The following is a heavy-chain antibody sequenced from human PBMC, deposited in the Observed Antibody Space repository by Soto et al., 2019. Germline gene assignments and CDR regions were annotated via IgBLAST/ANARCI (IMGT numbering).Heavy chain of an antibody. Sequence: QVQLQESGPGLVKPSETLSLTCTVSGGSISSYYWSWIRQPPGKGLEWIGYIYYSGSTNYNPSLKSRVSISVDTSKNQFSLKLSSVTATDTAVYYCARDTSVVTGAFDIWGQGTIVTVSS. CDR3: ARDTSVVTGAFDI. J-gene: IGHJ3*02. CDR1: GGSISSYY. CDR2: IYYSGST. V-gene: IGHV4-59*01. D-gene: IGHD2-15*01.